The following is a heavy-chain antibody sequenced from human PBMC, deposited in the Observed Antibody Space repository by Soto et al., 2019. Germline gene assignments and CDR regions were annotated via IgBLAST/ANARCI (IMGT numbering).Heavy chain of an antibody. Sequence: QLQLQESGPGLVKPSETLSLICTVSGGSISSSTYYWGWIRQPPGKGLEWIGNIYYSGSTYYNPSLKSRVTISVDTSKNQFSLKLSSVTAADTAMHFCARHARGSCYSWGQGTLVTVSS. D-gene: IGHD2-15*01. J-gene: IGHJ4*02. CDR1: GGSISSSTYY. CDR3: ARHARGSCYS. V-gene: IGHV4-39*01. CDR2: IYYSGST.